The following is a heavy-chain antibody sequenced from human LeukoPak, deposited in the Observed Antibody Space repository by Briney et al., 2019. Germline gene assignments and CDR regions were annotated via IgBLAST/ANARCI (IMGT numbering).Heavy chain of an antibody. V-gene: IGHV1-69*06. D-gene: IGHD3-10*01. J-gene: IGHJ4*02. CDR2: IIPIFGTA. CDR3: ASSGKVGFDY. CDR1: GGTFSSYA. Sequence: GASVKVSCKASGGTFSSYAISWVRQAPGQGLEWMGGIIPIFGTANYAQKLQGRVTITADKSTSTAYMDLSSLRSEDTAVYYCASSGKVGFDYWGQGTLVTVSS.